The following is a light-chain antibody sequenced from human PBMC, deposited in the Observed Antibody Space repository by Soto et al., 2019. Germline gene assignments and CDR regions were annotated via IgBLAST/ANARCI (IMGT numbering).Light chain of an antibody. V-gene: IGKV1-5*01. CDR2: DGS. CDR3: QQYSSYFRT. J-gene: IGKJ1*01. Sequence: DIQMTQSPSTLSASVGDRVTITCRASQSISSWLAWYQQKPGQAPKLLIYDGSSFESGVPSRFSGSGSGTEFTLTISSLQPDDFATYYCQQYSSYFRTFGQGTKVDI. CDR1: QSISSW.